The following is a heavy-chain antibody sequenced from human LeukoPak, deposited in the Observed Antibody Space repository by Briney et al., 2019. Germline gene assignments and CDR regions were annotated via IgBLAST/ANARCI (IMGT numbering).Heavy chain of an antibody. D-gene: IGHD3-22*01. CDR2: IYSGGST. CDR3: AGDSSGHYYFDY. V-gene: IGHV3-66*01. CDR1: GFTFSSYA. Sequence: GGSLRLSCAASGFTFSSYAMSWVRQAPGKGLEWVSVIYSGGSTYYADSVKGRFTISRDNAKNSLYLQMNSLRAEDTAVYYCAGDSSGHYYFDYWGQGTLVTVSS. J-gene: IGHJ4*02.